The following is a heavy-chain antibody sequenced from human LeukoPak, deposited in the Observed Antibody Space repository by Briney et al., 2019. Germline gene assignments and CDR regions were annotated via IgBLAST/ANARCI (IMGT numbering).Heavy chain of an antibody. CDR3: ATPRYYYDSSGYYSYYFDY. CDR2: FDPEDGET. D-gene: IGHD3-22*01. J-gene: IGHJ4*02. V-gene: IGHV1-24*01. CDR1: GYTLTELS. Sequence: ASVKVSCKVSGYTLTELSMHWVRQAPGKGLEWMGGFDPEDGETIYAQKFQGRVTMTEDTSTDTAYMELSSLRSEDTAVYYCATPRYYYDSSGYYSYYFDYWGQGTLVTVSS.